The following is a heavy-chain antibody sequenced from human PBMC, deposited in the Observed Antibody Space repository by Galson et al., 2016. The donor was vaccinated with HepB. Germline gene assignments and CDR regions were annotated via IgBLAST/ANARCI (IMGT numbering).Heavy chain of an antibody. Sequence: SLRLSCAASGFTFSSYGMHWVRQAPGKGLEWVALISYDGSNKYYADSVKGRFTISRDNSKNTLYLQMNSLRAEDTAVYYCAKVASAGPLLYWSGGSCYSTGLSSFDYWGQGTLVTVSS. CDR2: ISYDGSNK. V-gene: IGHV3-30*18. D-gene: IGHD2-15*01. J-gene: IGHJ4*02. CDR1: GFTFSSYG. CDR3: AKVASAGPLLYWSGGSCYSTGLSSFDY.